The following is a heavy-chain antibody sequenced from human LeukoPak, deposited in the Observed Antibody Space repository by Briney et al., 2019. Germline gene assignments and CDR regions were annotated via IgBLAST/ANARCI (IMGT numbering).Heavy chain of an antibody. CDR2: MHYSGSS. J-gene: IGHJ4*02. CDR1: GGSISSGDYY. CDR3: AIRRIRYCSSTSCYTGQPFDY. Sequence: SETLSLTCTVSGGSISSGDYYWSWIRQPPGKGLEWIGYMHYSGSSFYNPSLKSRVTISVDTSKNQSSLKLSSVTAADTAVYYCAIRRIRYCSSTSCYTGQPFDYWGQGTLVTVSS. V-gene: IGHV4-30-4*01. D-gene: IGHD2-2*02.